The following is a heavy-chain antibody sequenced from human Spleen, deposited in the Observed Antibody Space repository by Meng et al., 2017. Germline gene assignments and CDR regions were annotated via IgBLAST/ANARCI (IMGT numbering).Heavy chain of an antibody. Sequence: VQLVESGGGLVQPGGSLRLSCAASGFTFSTYTMHWVRQPPGKGLEWVTVISDDGTNKYYADSVKGRFTVSRDNSKNTLFLQMNSLRAEDTAVYYCVRDGPGSGSDYWGQGTLVTVSS. CDR2: ISDDGTNK. CDR3: VRDGPGSGSDY. J-gene: IGHJ4*02. CDR1: GFTFSTYT. V-gene: IGHV3-30-3*01. D-gene: IGHD1-26*01.